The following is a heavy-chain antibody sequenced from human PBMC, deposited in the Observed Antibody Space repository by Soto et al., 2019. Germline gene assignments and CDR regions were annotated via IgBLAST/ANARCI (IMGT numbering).Heavy chain of an antibody. Sequence: PGGSLRLSCAASGFTVSSNYMSWVRQAPGKGLEWVSVIYSGGITYYADSVKGRFTISRDNSKNTQYLQMNSLRAEDTAVYYCARDLPHTVGGRYYYYGMDVWGQGTTVTVS. CDR3: ARDLPHTVGGRYYYYGMDV. CDR1: GFTVSSNY. D-gene: IGHD4-4*01. V-gene: IGHV3-53*01. CDR2: IYSGGIT. J-gene: IGHJ6*02.